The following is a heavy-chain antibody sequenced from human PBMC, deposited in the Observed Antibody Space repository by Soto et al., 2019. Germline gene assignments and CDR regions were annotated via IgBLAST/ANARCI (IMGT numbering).Heavy chain of an antibody. CDR3: VRSIAAESSY. D-gene: IGHD6-13*01. J-gene: IGHJ4*02. CDR1: GFTFSSHW. V-gene: IGHV3-7*01. CDR2: INQDGSQK. Sequence: GGSLRLSCAGSGFTFSSHWMTWVRQAPGKGREWVANINQDGSQKYYVGSVRGRFTIPRDNARNSLYLQMNSLRDEDTAVYYCVRSIAAESSYWGQGTLVTVSS.